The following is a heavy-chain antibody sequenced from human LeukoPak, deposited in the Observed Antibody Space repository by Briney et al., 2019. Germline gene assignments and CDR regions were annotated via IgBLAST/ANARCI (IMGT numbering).Heavy chain of an antibody. Sequence: SETLSLTCTVSGDSFRSSPYYWGWIRQPPGKGLEWIGEINHSGSTNYNPSLKSRVTISVDTSKNQFSLKLSSVTAADTAVYYCARGAAVAPDAFDIWGQGTMVTVSS. D-gene: IGHD6-13*01. CDR1: GDSFRSSPYY. V-gene: IGHV4-39*07. J-gene: IGHJ3*02. CDR3: ARGAAVAPDAFDI. CDR2: INHSGST.